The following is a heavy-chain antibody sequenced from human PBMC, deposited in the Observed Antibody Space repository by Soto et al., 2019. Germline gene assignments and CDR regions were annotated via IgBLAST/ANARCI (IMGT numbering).Heavy chain of an antibody. V-gene: IGHV1-69*01. CDR3: ARGLVVGATYYYYYGMDV. CDR2: IIPIFGTA. D-gene: IGHD1-26*01. J-gene: IGHJ6*02. Sequence: QVQLVQSGAEVKKPGSSVKVSCKASGGTFSNYAISWVRQAPGQGLEWMGGIIPIFGTANYAQKFQGRVTITADESTSTAYMELSSLRSEDTAVYYCARGLVVGATYYYYYGMDVWGQGTTVTVSS. CDR1: GGTFSNYA.